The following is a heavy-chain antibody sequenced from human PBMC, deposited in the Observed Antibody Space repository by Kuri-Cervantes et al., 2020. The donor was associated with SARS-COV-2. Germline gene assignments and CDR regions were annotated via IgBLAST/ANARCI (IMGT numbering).Heavy chain of an antibody. V-gene: IGHV3-30*02. CDR2: IRYDGSNK. CDR3: AKERDSLRTSGIAAAGTGFDY. CDR1: GFTFSSYG. D-gene: IGHD6-13*01. Sequence: GESLKISCAASGFTFSSYGMHWVRQAPGKGLESVAFIRYDGSNKYYADSVKGRFTISRDNSKNTLYLQMNSLRAEDTAVYYCAKERDSLRTSGIAAAGTGFDYWGQGTLVTVSS. J-gene: IGHJ4*02.